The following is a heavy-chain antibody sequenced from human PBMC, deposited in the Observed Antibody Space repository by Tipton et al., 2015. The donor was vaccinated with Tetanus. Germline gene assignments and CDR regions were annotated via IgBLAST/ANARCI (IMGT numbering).Heavy chain of an antibody. V-gene: IGHV4-31*03. J-gene: IGHJ4*02. CDR3: ARDQGGGGRGWSYFDF. CDR1: GVSISGGRYY. D-gene: IGHD3-16*01. CDR2: IYSSGST. Sequence: TLSLTCSVSGVSISGGRYYWSWIRQRPGKGLEWIRDIYSSGSTYNDPSLKSRVTISVDTSKNQFSLRVNSVTAADTAAYYCARDQGGGGRGWSYFDFWGLGTLVTVSS.